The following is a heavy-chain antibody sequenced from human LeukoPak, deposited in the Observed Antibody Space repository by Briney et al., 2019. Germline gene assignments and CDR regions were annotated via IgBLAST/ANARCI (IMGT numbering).Heavy chain of an antibody. V-gene: IGHV5-51*06. CDR1: GYSFTSYW. CDR2: IYLGDSDT. J-gene: IGHJ4*01. D-gene: IGHD6-19*01. CDR3: ARSPEAVAGTGYFDY. Sequence: ESPKISCKGSGYSFTSYWIGWVRQMPGKGLEWMGIIYLGDSDTRYGPSFQGQFTISADKSISTAYLQWSSLKASDTAMYYCARSPEAVAGTGYFDYWGQGTPFTVSS.